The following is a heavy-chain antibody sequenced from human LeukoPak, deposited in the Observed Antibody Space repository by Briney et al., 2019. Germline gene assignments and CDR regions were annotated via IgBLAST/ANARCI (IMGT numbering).Heavy chain of an antibody. CDR3: ARASGLWPSLGLFDY. J-gene: IGHJ4*02. CDR1: GGSISSGGYS. Sequence: SQTLSLTCAVSGGSISSGGYSWSWIRQPPGKGLEWIGYIYHSGNTYYNPSLKSRVTISVDRSKNQFSLKLSSVTAADTAVYYCARASGLWPSLGLFDYWGQGTLVTVSS. CDR2: IYHSGNT. V-gene: IGHV4-30-2*01. D-gene: IGHD3-10*01.